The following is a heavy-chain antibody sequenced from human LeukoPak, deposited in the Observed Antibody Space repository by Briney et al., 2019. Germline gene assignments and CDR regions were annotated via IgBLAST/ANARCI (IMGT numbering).Heavy chain of an antibody. V-gene: IGHV3-66*02. D-gene: IGHD6-13*01. CDR2: IYSDGST. J-gene: IGHJ4*02. CDR1: GFIVSGDF. Sequence: GGSLRLSCAASGFIVSGDFMSWVRQAPGKGLEWVSVIYSDGSTYYADSVKGRFTISRDNSKNTLYLQMNSLRPDDTAVYYCAKDQQQLAYLFDYWGQGTLVTVFS. CDR3: AKDQQQLAYLFDY.